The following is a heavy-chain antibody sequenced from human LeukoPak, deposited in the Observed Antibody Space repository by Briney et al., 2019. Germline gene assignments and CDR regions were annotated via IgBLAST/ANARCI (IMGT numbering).Heavy chain of an antibody. CDR1: GYTFTSYG. CDR3: ARVGGDYGDYYYYYYYMDV. CDR2: ISAYNGNT. J-gene: IGHJ6*03. V-gene: IGHV1-18*01. D-gene: IGHD4-17*01. Sequence: GASVKVSCKASGYTFTSYGISWVRQAPGQGLEWMGWISAYNGNTNYAQKLQGRVTMTPDTSTSTAYMELRSLRSDDTAVYYCARVGGDYGDYYYYYYYMDVWGKGTTVTVSS.